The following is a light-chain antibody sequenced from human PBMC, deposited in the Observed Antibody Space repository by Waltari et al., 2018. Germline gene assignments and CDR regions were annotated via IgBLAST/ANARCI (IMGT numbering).Light chain of an antibody. CDR2: NDN. CDR3: QLWDIGSDHKV. Sequence: SYVLTQPPSVSVAPGKTATIPCGGDNIGGKSVHWYQQKPGQAPVLVVSNDNDRPSGIPERFSGSKSGNTATLTISRVEVGDEADYYCQLWDIGSDHKVFGSGTKVIVL. V-gene: IGLV3-21*03. CDR1: NIGGKS. J-gene: IGLJ1*01.